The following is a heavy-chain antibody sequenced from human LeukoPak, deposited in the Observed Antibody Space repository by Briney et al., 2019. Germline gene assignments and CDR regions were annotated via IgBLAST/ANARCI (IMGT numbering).Heavy chain of an antibody. J-gene: IGHJ3*01. D-gene: IGHD2-15*01. CDR2: IIPLVETP. V-gene: IGHV1-69*04. CDR1: GGTFSSDE. CDR3: ARGQRWQAFDV. Sequence: ASVRVCCKASGGTFSSDEIHWVRQAPGQGPEWLGRIIPLVETPNYSQSFQGRVTITADKSTSTAYMELSSLKFEDTAIYYCARGQRWQAFDVWGQGTMVTVSS.